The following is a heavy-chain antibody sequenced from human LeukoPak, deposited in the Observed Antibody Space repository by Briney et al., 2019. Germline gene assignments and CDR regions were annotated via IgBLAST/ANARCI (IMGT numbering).Heavy chain of an antibody. CDR2: IYSGGST. CDR1: GFTVSSNY. V-gene: IGHV3-66*01. J-gene: IGHJ6*02. Sequence: GESLRLSCAASGFTVSSNYMSWVRQAPGKGLEWVSVIYSGGSTYYADSVKGRFTISRDNSKNTLYLQMNSLRAEDTAVYYCARDYYYYGVDVWGQGTTVTVSS. CDR3: ARDYYYYGVDV.